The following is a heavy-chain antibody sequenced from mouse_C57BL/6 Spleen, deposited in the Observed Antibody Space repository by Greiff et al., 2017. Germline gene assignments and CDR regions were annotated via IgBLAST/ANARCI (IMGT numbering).Heavy chain of an antibody. CDR3: ARSLRYFDV. CDR1: GFTFTDYY. V-gene: IGHV7-3*01. CDR2: IRNKANGYTT. J-gene: IGHJ1*03. Sequence: EVKLMESGGGLVQPGGSLSLSCAASGFTFTDYYMSWVRQPPGKGLEWLGFIRNKANGYTTEYSASVKGRFTISRDNSQSILYLQMNALRAEDSATYYCARSLRYFDVWGTGTTVTVSS. D-gene: IGHD1-1*01.